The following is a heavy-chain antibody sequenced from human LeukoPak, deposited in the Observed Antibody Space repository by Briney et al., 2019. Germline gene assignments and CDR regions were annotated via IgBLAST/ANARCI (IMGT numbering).Heavy chain of an antibody. D-gene: IGHD5-12*01. CDR3: ARDRDGYEYYDAFDI. CDR1: GYTFTNYY. V-gene: IGHV1-46*01. J-gene: IGHJ3*02. Sequence: ASVKVSCKASGYTFTNYYMHWVRQAPGQGLEWMGMINPSGGSTSYAQKFQGRVTMTRDTSISTAYMELSRLRSDDTAVYYCARDRDGYEYYDAFDIWGQGTMVTVSS. CDR2: INPSGGST.